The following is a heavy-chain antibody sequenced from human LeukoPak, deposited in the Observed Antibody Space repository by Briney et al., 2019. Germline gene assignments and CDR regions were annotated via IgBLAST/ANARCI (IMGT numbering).Heavy chain of an antibody. CDR2: IDFSGLTI. J-gene: IGHJ6*03. CDR1: GFTFSSYE. V-gene: IGHV3-48*03. Sequence: GGSLRLSCAASGFTFSSYELNWVRQAPGKGLEGVSYIDFSGLTIHYANSVKGRFTISRDNAKNSVYLQMNNLRGEDTAIYYCARGQGLANHYYYMDVWGKGTTVTVSS. CDR3: ARGQGLANHYYYMDV.